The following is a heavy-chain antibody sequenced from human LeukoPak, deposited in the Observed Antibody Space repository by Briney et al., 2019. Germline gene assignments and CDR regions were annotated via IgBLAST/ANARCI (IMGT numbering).Heavy chain of an antibody. CDR2: IFYSGST. CDR3: ARAPNYDFWSGYLDY. Sequence: PSETLSLTCTVSGGSISSYCWSWIRQPPGKGLEWIGYIFYSGSTNYNPSLKSRVTISVDTSKNQFSLKLSSVTAADTAVYYCARAPNYDFWSGYLDYWGQGTLVTVSS. J-gene: IGHJ4*02. D-gene: IGHD3-3*01. CDR1: GGSISSYC. V-gene: IGHV4-59*08.